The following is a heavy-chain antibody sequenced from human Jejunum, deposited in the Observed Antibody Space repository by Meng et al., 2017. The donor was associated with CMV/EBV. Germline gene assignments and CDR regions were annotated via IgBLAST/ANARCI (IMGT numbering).Heavy chain of an antibody. Sequence: ATSGFTFSTYSMSWVRQAPGKGLEWVSSISISSYTYYADSVKGRFTISRDNAKNSLYLQMNSLRAEDTAVYYCARVVKGGNYLDYWGQGTLVTVSS. CDR3: ARVVKGGNYLDY. CDR2: ISISSYT. J-gene: IGHJ4*02. V-gene: IGHV3-21*01. CDR1: GFTFSTYS. D-gene: IGHD4-23*01.